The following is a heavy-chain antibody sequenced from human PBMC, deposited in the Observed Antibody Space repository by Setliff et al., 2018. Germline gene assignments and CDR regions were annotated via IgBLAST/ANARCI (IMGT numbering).Heavy chain of an antibody. CDR3: AADYYDSSGYGY. J-gene: IGHJ4*02. V-gene: IGHV1-24*01. Sequence: RASVKVSCKVSGCTLTELSMHWVRQAPGKGLEWMGGFDPEDGETIYAQKFQGRVTMTEDTSTDTAYMELSSLRSEDTAVYYCAADYYDSSGYGYWGQGTLVTVSS. CDR1: GCTLTELS. D-gene: IGHD3-22*01. CDR2: FDPEDGET.